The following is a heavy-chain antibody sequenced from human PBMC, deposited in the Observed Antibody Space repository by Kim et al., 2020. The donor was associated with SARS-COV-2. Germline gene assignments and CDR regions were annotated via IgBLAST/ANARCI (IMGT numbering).Heavy chain of an antibody. D-gene: IGHD2-2*01. V-gene: IGHV3-33*01. J-gene: IGHJ4*02. CDR1: GFTFSSYG. Sequence: GGSLRLSCAASGFTFSSYGMHWVRQAPGKGLEWVAVIWYDGSNKYYADSVKGRFTISRDNSKNTLYLQMNSLRAEDTAVYYCARDASEIFLVPAAMGYWGQGTLVTVSS. CDR3: ARDASEIFLVPAAMGY. CDR2: IWYDGSNK.